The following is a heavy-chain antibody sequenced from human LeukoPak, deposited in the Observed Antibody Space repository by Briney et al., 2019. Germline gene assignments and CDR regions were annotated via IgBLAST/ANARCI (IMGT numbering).Heavy chain of an antibody. J-gene: IGHJ3*02. CDR2: INAGNGNT. D-gene: IGHD1-7*01. Sequence: GASVKVSCKASGYTFTSYAMHRVRQAPGQRLEWMGWINAGNGNTKYSQEFQGRVTITRDTSASTAYMELSSLRSEDMAVYYCARGGELELRSWGGDAFDIWGQGTMVTVSS. V-gene: IGHV1-3*03. CDR3: ARGGELELRSWGGDAFDI. CDR1: GYTFTSYA.